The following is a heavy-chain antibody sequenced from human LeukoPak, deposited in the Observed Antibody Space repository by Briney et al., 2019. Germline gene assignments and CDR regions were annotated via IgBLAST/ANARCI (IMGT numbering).Heavy chain of an antibody. D-gene: IGHD3-10*01. J-gene: IGHJ4*02. V-gene: IGHV1-8*01. CDR3: ARVSPVDYYGSGSYNY. CDR2: MNPNSGNT. CDR1: GYTFTSYD. Sequence: VASVKVSCKASGYTFTSYDINWVRQATGQGLEWMGWMNPNSGNTGYAQKFQGRVTMTRNTSISTAYMKLSSLRSEDTAVYYCARVSPVDYYGSGSYNYWGQGTLVTVSS.